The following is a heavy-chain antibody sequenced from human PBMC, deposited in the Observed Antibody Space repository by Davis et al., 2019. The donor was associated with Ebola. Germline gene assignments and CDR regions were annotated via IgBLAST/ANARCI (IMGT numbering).Heavy chain of an antibody. D-gene: IGHD2-2*01. V-gene: IGHV1-69*13. CDR1: GGTFSSYA. Sequence: SVKVSCKASGGTFSSYAISWVRQAPGQGLEWMGGIIPIFGTANYAQKFQGRVTITADESTSTAYMELSSLRSEDTAVYYCARLDCSSTSCQRSHYYYGMDVWGQGTTVTVSS. CDR2: IIPIFGTA. J-gene: IGHJ6*02. CDR3: ARLDCSSTSCQRSHYYYGMDV.